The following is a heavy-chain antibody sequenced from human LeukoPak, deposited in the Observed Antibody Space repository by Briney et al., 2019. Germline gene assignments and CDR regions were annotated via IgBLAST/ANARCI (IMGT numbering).Heavy chain of an antibody. CDR2: INPNSGGT. Sequence: ASVKVSCKASGYTFTGYYMHWVRQAPGQGLEWMGWINPNSGGTNYVQKFQGRVTMTRDTSISTAYMELSRLRSDDTAVYYCARRVPAAWGYYGMDVWGQGTTVTVSS. CDR3: ARRVPAAWGYYGMDV. D-gene: IGHD2-2*01. J-gene: IGHJ6*02. V-gene: IGHV1-2*02. CDR1: GYTFTGYY.